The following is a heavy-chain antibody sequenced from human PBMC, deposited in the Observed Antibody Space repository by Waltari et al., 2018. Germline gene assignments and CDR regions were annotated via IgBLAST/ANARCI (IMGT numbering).Heavy chain of an antibody. J-gene: IGHJ4*02. D-gene: IGHD5-12*01. V-gene: IGHV1-2*06. CDR1: GYTFTGYY. Sequence: QVQLVQSGAEVKKPGASVKVPCKAPGYTFTGYYMHWVRQAPGQGLEWMGRINPNSGGTNYAQKFQGRVTMTRDTSISTAYMELSRLRSDDTAVYYCARERGYSGYDRSGYFDYWGQGTLVTVSS. CDR3: ARERGYSGYDRSGYFDY. CDR2: INPNSGGT.